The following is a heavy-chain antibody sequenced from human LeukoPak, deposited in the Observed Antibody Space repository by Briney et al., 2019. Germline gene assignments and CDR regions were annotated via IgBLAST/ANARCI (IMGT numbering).Heavy chain of an antibody. D-gene: IGHD6-13*01. Sequence: GGSLRLSCAASGFTFSSYGMHWVRQAPGKGLEWVAFIRYDGSNKYYAASVKGRFTISRDNSKNTLYLQMNSLRAEDTAVYYCANLPGIAAAGTDYWGQGTLVTVSS. V-gene: IGHV3-30*02. J-gene: IGHJ4*02. CDR3: ANLPGIAAAGTDY. CDR2: IRYDGSNK. CDR1: GFTFSSYG.